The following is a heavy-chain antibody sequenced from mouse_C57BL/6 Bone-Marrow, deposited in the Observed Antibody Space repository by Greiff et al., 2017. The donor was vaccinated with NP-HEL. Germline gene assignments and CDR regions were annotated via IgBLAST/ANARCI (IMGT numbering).Heavy chain of an antibody. Sequence: VQLQQSGAELARPGASVTLSCKASGYTFTSYGISWVKQRTGQGLEWIGEIYPRSGNPYYNEKFKGKATLTADKSSSTAYMELRSLTSEDSAVYFCARKDYYGSNDYWGQGTTLTVSS. D-gene: IGHD1-1*01. CDR2: IYPRSGNP. CDR1: GYTFTSYG. V-gene: IGHV1-81*01. J-gene: IGHJ2*01. CDR3: ARKDYYGSNDY.